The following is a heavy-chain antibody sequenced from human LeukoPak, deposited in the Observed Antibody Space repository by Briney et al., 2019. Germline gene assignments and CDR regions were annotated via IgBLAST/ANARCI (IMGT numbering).Heavy chain of an antibody. D-gene: IGHD3-10*01. J-gene: IGHJ5*02. V-gene: IGHV1-2*02. Sequence: ASVKVSCKASGYTFTGYYMHWVRQAPGQGLEWMGWINPNSGGTNYAQKFQGRVTMTRDTSISTAYMELSRLRSDDTAVCYCARELSITMVRGATYNWFVPWGQGTLVTVSS. CDR3: ARELSITMVRGATYNWFVP. CDR1: GYTFTGYY. CDR2: INPNSGGT.